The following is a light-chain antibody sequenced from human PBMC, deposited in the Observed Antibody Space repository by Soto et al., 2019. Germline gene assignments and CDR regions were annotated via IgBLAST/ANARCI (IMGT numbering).Light chain of an antibody. J-gene: IGKJ5*01. V-gene: IGKV3-20*01. CDR1: QSVSSSY. CDR3: QQYGSSPPIT. Sequence: EIVFSQSAGTRSFCPGERATLSCRAIQSVSSSYLAWYQQKPGQAPRLLIYGASSRATGIPDRFSGSGSGTDFTLTISRLEPEDFAVYYCQQYGSSPPITFGQGTRLEIK. CDR2: GAS.